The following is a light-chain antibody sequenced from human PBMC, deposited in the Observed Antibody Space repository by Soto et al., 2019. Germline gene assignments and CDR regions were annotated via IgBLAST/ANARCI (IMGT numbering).Light chain of an antibody. Sequence: DIEMTQSPSTLSVSVGDRVTLSCRASQTISSYLAWYQQKPGKAPKLLIYKASTLKSGLPSRFSGSGSGTEITLTISRLQHDDVATYYCQHYNSYSEAFGRGTKVELK. CDR3: QHYNSYSEA. CDR1: QTISSY. V-gene: IGKV1-5*03. J-gene: IGKJ4*02. CDR2: KAS.